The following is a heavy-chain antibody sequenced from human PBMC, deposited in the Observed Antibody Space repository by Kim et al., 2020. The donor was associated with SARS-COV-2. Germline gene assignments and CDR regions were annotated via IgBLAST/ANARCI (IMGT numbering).Heavy chain of an antibody. CDR3: SRDAGNSYWYFAL. CDR2: IYGGGST. Sequence: GGSLRLSCAASGFTVSSNYMSWVRQAPGKGPEWVSLIYGGGSTYYADSATCRFTISRDNSKNTLYSQRNSLRAEDTAVYYCSRDAGNSYWYFALWGRGTLVSVSS. V-gene: IGHV3-53*01. J-gene: IGHJ2*01. CDR1: GFTVSSNY.